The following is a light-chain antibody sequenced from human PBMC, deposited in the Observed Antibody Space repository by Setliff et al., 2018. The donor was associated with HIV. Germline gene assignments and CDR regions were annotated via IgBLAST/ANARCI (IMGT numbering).Light chain of an antibody. CDR3: SSYAGSDIYV. Sequence: QSVLPQPAAVSGSPGQTITISCSGTDRDIGAYNHVSWYQQHPGKAPKLMISEVNNRPSGVSNRFSGSKSGNTASLTVSGLQADDEADYYCSSYAGSDIYVFGTGTK. J-gene: IGLJ1*01. V-gene: IGLV2-14*01. CDR2: EVN. CDR1: DRDIGAYNH.